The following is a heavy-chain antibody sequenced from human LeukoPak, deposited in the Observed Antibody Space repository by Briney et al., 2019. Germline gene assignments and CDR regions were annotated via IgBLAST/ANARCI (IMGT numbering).Heavy chain of an antibody. CDR2: IYSGGST. D-gene: IGHD3-22*01. CDR1: GFTVSSNY. V-gene: IGHV3-66*01. Sequence: GGSLRLSCAASGFTVSSNYMSWVRQAPGKGLEWVSVIYSGGSTYYADSVKGRFTISRDNSKNTLYLQMNSLRAEDTAVYYCAQNGYYYDSSGYPIDAFDIWGQGTMVTVSP. CDR3: AQNGYYYDSSGYPIDAFDI. J-gene: IGHJ3*02.